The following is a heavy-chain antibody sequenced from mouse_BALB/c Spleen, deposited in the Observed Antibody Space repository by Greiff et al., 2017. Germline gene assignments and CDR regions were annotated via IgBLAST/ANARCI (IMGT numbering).Heavy chain of an antibody. CDR2: SRNKANDYTT. D-gene: IGHD2-12*01. Sequence: EVKLMESGGGLVQPGGSLRLSCATSGFTFSDFYMEWVRQPPGQRLEWIAASRNKANDYTTEYSASVKGPFIVSRDTSQSILYLQMIALSAEDAAIYCCARDALPHWYFDVWGAGTTVTVSS. J-gene: IGHJ1*01. V-gene: IGHV7-1*02. CDR3: ARDALPHWYFDV. CDR1: GFTFSDFY.